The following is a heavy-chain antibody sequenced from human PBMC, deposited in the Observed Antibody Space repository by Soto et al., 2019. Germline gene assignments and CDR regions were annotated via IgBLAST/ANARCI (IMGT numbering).Heavy chain of an antibody. CDR2: IKSDGTT. V-gene: IGHV3-74*01. Sequence: GGSLRLSCAASGFTVSNYWMNWVRQAPGKGLVWVSHIKSDGTTSYADSVEGRFTVSRDDAKNTFYLQMNGLRAEDTAVYYCAKDRGEEGLKFLEWFGGMDVWGHGTTVTVSS. CDR3: AKDRGEEGLKFLEWFGGMDV. CDR1: GFTVSNYW. D-gene: IGHD3-3*01. J-gene: IGHJ6*02.